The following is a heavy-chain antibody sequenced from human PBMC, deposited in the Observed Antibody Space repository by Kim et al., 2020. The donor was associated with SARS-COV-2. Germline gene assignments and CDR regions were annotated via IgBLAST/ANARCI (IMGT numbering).Heavy chain of an antibody. CDR1: GFTFGTFP. J-gene: IGHJ6*02. V-gene: IGHV3-23*01. Sequence: GGSLRLSCVVSGFTFGTFPMSWVRHLPGKGLEWISLIKGIADAQGYADSVKGRFTISRDNSKNTVYLHMNSLRAEDTAIYYCAKGPYYGWGIGMDVWGQGTTVTVS. CDR3: AKGPYYGWGIGMDV. D-gene: IGHD3-10*01. CDR2: IKGIADAQ.